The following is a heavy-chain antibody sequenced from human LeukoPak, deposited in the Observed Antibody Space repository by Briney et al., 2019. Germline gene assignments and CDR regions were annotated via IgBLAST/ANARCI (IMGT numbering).Heavy chain of an antibody. V-gene: IGHV1-69*05. CDR2: IIPIFGTA. CDR3: ARAGDCSSTSCYSPWTWFDP. CDR1: GGTFSSYA. J-gene: IGHJ5*02. D-gene: IGHD2-2*01. Sequence: GSSVKVSCKASGGTFSSYAISWVQQAPGQGLEWMGGIIPIFGTANYAQKFQGRVTITTDESTSTAYMELSSLRSEDTAVYYCARAGDCSSTSCYSPWTWFDPWGQGTLVTVSS.